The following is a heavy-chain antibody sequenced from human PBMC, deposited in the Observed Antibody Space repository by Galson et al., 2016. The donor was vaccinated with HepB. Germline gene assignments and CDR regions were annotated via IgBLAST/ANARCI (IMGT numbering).Heavy chain of an antibody. CDR3: AKDRWELLRGFDY. J-gene: IGHJ4*02. CDR1: GFTFTSYA. V-gene: IGHV3-23*01. D-gene: IGHD1-26*01. CDR2: ITGSGAGT. Sequence: SLRLSCAASGFTFTSYAMSWVRQAPGKGLEWVSGITGSGAGTYYADSVKGRFTISRDNSKNTVYLQMNSLRAEDTAVYYCAKDRWELLRGFDYWGQGTLVTVSP.